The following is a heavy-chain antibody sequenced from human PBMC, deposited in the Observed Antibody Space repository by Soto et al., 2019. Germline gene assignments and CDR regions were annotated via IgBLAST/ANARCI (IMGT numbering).Heavy chain of an antibody. D-gene: IGHD6-19*01. Sequence: LRLSCAASGFTFSNAWMSLVRQAPGKGLEWVGRIKSKTDGGTTDYVAPVKGRFTISRDDSKNTLYLQMNSLKTEDTAVYYCTTDHWRAVDYWGQGTLVTVSS. CDR3: TTDHWRAVDY. J-gene: IGHJ4*02. CDR1: GFTFSNAW. CDR2: IKSKTDGGTT. V-gene: IGHV3-15*01.